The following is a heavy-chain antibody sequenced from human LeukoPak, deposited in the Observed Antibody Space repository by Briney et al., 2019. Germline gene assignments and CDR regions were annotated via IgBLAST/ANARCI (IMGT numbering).Heavy chain of an antibody. D-gene: IGHD6-6*01. Sequence: PSETLSLTCTVSGGSISSSGSYWGWIRQPPGKGLEWIGSVYYSGNTYNPSLKSRVTISVDTSKNQFSLNLTTVNAADTAIYYCARVMAARREDLNWFDPWGQGTLVTVSS. CDR2: VYYSGNT. V-gene: IGHV4-39*07. CDR1: GGSISSSGSY. CDR3: ARVMAARREDLNWFDP. J-gene: IGHJ5*02.